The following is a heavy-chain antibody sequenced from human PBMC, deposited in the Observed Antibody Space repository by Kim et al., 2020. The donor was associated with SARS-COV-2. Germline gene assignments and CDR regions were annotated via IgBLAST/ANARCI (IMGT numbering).Heavy chain of an antibody. Sequence: YADSVKGRFTISRDNSKNTLYLQMNSLRAEDTAVYYCARSEGWGSVGMDVWGQGTTVTVSS. D-gene: IGHD7-27*01. J-gene: IGHJ6*02. V-gene: IGHV3-33*01. CDR3: ARSEGWGSVGMDV.